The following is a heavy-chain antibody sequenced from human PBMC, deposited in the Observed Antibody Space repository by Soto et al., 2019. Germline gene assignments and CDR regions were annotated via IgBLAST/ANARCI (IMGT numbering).Heavy chain of an antibody. CDR1: GYIFTNYG. V-gene: IGHV1-18*01. J-gene: IGHJ4*02. Sequence: QVQLVQSGAGVRMPGASVNVSCKTSGYIFTNYGVAWVRQAPGQGLELVAWISGYNGYPKHTQKFQGRVTVTTDTTTRTGYMELRNLRAADPAVYYCARASAGALYEFWGQGTRVTVSS. CDR3: ARASAGALYEF. D-gene: IGHD3-22*01. CDR2: ISGYNGYP.